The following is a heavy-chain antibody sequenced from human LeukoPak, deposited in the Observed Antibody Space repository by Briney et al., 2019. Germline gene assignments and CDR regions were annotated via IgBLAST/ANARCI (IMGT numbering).Heavy chain of an antibody. J-gene: IGHJ5*02. Sequence: ASVKVSCKASGYTFTSYGISWVRQAPGQGLEWMGWISAYNGNTNYAQKLQGRVTMTTDTSTSTAYMELRSLRSDDTAVYYCASVTTGTTGNWFDPWGQGTLVTVSS. V-gene: IGHV1-18*01. CDR2: ISAYNGNT. CDR3: ASVTTGTTGNWFDP. CDR1: GYTFTSYG. D-gene: IGHD1-1*01.